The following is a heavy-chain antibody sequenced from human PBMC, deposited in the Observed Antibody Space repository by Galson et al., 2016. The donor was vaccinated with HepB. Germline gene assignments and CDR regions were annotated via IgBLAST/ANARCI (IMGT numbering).Heavy chain of an antibody. CDR3: SRYRTSRAAVEL. V-gene: IGHV3-11*06. J-gene: IGHJ4*02. CDR2: ISSSGSST. Sequence: SLRLSCAASGFNLRNYYMTWIRQAPGKGLEWVSYISSSGSSTNYADSVKGRFTISRDNAKNSLYLQMNSLRAEDTAVYYCSRYRTSRAAVELWGQGTLVSGSS. CDR1: GFNLRNYY. D-gene: IGHD6-25*01.